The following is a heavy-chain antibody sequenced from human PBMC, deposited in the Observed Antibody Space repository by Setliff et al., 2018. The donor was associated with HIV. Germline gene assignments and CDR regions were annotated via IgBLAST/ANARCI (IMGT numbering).Heavy chain of an antibody. CDR3: ARGRVDDSSGYYGVVDYYYYYYMDV. Sequence: SETLSLTCTVSGGSISSSNYYWGWIRQPPGKGLEWIGEINHSGSTNYNPSLKSRVTISVDTSKNQFSLKLSSVTAADTAVYYCARGRVDDSSGYYGVVDYYYYYYMDVWGKGTTVTVSS. CDR1: GGSISSSNYY. D-gene: IGHD3-22*01. V-gene: IGHV4-39*07. CDR2: INHSGST. J-gene: IGHJ6*03.